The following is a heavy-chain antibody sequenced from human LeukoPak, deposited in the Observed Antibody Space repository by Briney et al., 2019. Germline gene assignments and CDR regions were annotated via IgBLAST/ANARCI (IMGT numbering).Heavy chain of an antibody. J-gene: IGHJ4*02. CDR1: GDSVSSNSAA. CDR2: TYYRSKWYN. V-gene: IGHV6-1*01. Sequence: SQTLSLTCAISGDSVSSNSAAWNWIRQSPSRGLEWLGRTYYRSKWYNDYAVSVKSRITINPDTSKNQFSLQLNSVTPEDTAVYYCARDLGSSSWYSPDRSLHFDYWGQGTLVTVSS. CDR3: ARDLGSSSWYSPDRSLHFDY. D-gene: IGHD6-13*01.